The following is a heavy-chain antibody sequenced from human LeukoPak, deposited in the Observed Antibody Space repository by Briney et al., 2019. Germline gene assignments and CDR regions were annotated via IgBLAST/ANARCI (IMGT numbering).Heavy chain of an antibody. V-gene: IGHV5-51*01. CDR2: IYPGDSDT. CDR3: ARHTTMMGTKWFDP. D-gene: IGHD3-22*01. Sequence: GESLKISRKGSGYSLTSHWIGWVRQMPGKGLEWMGIIYPGDSDTRYSPSFQGQVTISADKSISTAYLQWSSLKASDTAMYYCARHTTMMGTKWFDPWGQGTLVTVSS. J-gene: IGHJ5*02. CDR1: GYSLTSHW.